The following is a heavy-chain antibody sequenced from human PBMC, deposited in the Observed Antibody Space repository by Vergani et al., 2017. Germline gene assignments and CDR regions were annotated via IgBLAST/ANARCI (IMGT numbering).Heavy chain of an antibody. Sequence: EVQLLESGGGLVQPGGSLRLSCAASGFTFSSYAMSWVRQAPGKGLEWVSTISSSGDNTSYADSVKGRFTVSRDNSKNTLYLQMNSLRAEDTAVYYCAKHNWNFIGAFDIWGQGTMVTVSS. J-gene: IGHJ3*02. CDR2: ISSSGDNT. D-gene: IGHD1-7*01. V-gene: IGHV3-23*01. CDR1: GFTFSSYA. CDR3: AKHNWNFIGAFDI.